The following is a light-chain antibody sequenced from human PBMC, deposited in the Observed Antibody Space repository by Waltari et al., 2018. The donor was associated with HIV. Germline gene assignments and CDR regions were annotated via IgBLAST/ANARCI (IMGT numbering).Light chain of an antibody. CDR1: SSDVGDYNY. CDR2: EVN. Sequence: QSALTQPASVSGSPGQSITISCTGNSSDVGDYNYVSWYQQHPGKAPKLMIYEVNKRPSGVSKRFSGSKSGNTASLTISGLQAEDEADYYCCSYAGSSTVVFGGGTKLTVL. V-gene: IGLV2-23*02. J-gene: IGLJ2*01. CDR3: CSYAGSSTVV.